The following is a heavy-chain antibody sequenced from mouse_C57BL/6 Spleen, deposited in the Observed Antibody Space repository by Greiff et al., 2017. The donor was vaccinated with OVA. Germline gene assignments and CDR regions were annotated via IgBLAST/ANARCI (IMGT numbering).Heavy chain of an antibody. CDR1: GFNIKDDY. Sequence: EVQLQQSGAELVRPGASVKLSCTASGFNIKDDYMHWVKQRPEQGLEWIGWIDPENGDTEYASKFQGKATITADTSSNTAYLQLSSLTSEDTAVYYCTPTTVVATRGYWGQGTSVTVSS. D-gene: IGHD1-1*01. J-gene: IGHJ4*01. CDR2: IDPENGDT. V-gene: IGHV14-4*01. CDR3: TPTTVVATRGY.